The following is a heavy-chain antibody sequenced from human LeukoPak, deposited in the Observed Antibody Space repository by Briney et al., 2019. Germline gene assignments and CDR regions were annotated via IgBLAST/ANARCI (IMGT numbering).Heavy chain of an antibody. J-gene: IGHJ4*02. Sequence: GGSLRLSCAASGFTFSSYGMHWVRQAPGKGLEWVAVISYDGSNKYYGDSVKGRFIISRDNSKNTLYLQMNSLRAEDTAVYYCAKDRRGYCSGGSCYYNFDYWGQGTLVTVSS. CDR1: GFTFSSYG. CDR3: AKDRRGYCSGGSCYYNFDY. V-gene: IGHV3-30*18. CDR2: ISYDGSNK. D-gene: IGHD2-15*01.